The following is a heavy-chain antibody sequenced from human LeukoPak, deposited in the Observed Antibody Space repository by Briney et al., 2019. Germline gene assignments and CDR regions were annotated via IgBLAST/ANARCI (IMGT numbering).Heavy chain of an antibody. V-gene: IGHV3-7*03. CDR3: APLTDAFDI. CDR2: IKQDGSEK. D-gene: IGHD3-16*01. CDR1: GFTFSSYW. J-gene: IGHJ3*02. Sequence: GGSLRLSCAASGFTFSSYWMTWVRQAPGKGLEWVANIKQDGSEKYYVNSVKGRFTISRDNAKNSLYLQMNSLRAEDTAVYYCAPLTDAFDIWGQGTMVTVSS.